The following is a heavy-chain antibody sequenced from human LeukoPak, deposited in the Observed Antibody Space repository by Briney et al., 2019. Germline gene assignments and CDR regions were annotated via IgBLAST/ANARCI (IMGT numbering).Heavy chain of an antibody. V-gene: IGHV1-69*13. CDR3: ARGGLGFDY. J-gene: IGHJ4*02. Sequence: ASVKVSCTASGYTFTGYYMHWVRQAPGQGLEWMGGIIPIFGTANYAQKFQGRVTITADESTSTAYMELSSLRSEDTAVYYCARGGLGFDYWGQGTLVTVSS. CDR2: IIPIFGTA. D-gene: IGHD3-16*01. CDR1: GYTFTGYY.